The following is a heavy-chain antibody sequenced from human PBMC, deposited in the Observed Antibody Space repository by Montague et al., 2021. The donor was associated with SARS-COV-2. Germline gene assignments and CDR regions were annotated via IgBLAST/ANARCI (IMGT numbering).Heavy chain of an antibody. V-gene: IGHV6-1*01. CDR2: TYYRPKWYN. J-gene: IGHJ4*02. D-gene: IGHD2-2*01. CDR1: GDSVSSNIAT. Sequence: CAISGDSVSSNIATWNWIRQSPSRGLEWLGRTYYRPKWYNDYAESVKSRITIDPDTSKHQFSLHPNSVTPEDTAVYYCARIPVGSKYYFDFWGQGTLVTVSS. CDR3: ARIPVGSKYYFDF.